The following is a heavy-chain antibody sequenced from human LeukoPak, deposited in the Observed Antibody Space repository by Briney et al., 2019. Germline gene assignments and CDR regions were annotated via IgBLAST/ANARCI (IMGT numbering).Heavy chain of an antibody. CDR2: INPNSGGT. V-gene: IGHV1-2*02. D-gene: IGHD3/OR15-3a*01. CDR1: GYTFTSYG. CDR3: ARVFSDFWTGYKNFDH. J-gene: IGHJ4*02. Sequence: ASVKVSCKASGYTFTSYGISWVRQAPGQGLEWMGWINPNSGGTNYAQKFQGRVTMTRDTSISTAYMELSRLRSDDTAVYYCARVFSDFWTGYKNFDHWGQGTLVTVSS.